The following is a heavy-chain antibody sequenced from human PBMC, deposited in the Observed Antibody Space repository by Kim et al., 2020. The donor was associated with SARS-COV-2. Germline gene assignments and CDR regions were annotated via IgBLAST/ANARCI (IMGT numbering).Heavy chain of an antibody. D-gene: IGHD6-13*01. V-gene: IGHV4-59*13. CDR2: MYYSGTT. CDR1: GASITTYF. Sequence: SETLSLTCTVSGASITTYFWSWIRQPPGKGLEWIGYMYYSGTTKYNPSLQSRVTISVDMSKNQFSLKLSSVTAADTAVYYCARGRSSYLWGQGTLVTVPS. J-gene: IGHJ5*02. CDR3: ARGRSSYL.